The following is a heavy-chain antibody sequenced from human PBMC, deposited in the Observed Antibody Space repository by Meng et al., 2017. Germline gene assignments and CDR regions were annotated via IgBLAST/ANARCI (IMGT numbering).Heavy chain of an antibody. Sequence: SGFFVSRYAMHWVRQAPGKGLEWVAVISNEGSEKYYADSVKGRFTISRDNSKNTLYLQMNSLRAEDTAVYYCAKQGSYGSGSPTPFDPWGQGTLVTVSS. V-gene: IGHV3-30-3*02. CDR2: ISNEGSEK. CDR3: AKQGSYGSGSPTPFDP. D-gene: IGHD3-10*01. J-gene: IGHJ5*02. CDR1: GFFVSRYA.